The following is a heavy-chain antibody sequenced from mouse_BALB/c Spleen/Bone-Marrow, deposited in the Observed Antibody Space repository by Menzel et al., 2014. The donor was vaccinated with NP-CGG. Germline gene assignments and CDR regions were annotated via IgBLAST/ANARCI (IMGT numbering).Heavy chain of an antibody. CDR2: INPSNGRT. Sequence: QVQLQQSGAELVKPGASLKLSCKASGYTFTNYWIHWVKQRPGQGLEWIGEINPSNGRTNYNEKFKTKATLTVDKSSSTAYMQLSILTSEDSAVSYCAARLSHLAMDYWGQGTSVTVSS. D-gene: IGHD2-2*01. J-gene: IGHJ4*01. V-gene: IGHV1S81*02. CDR1: GYTFTNYW. CDR3: AARLSHLAMDY.